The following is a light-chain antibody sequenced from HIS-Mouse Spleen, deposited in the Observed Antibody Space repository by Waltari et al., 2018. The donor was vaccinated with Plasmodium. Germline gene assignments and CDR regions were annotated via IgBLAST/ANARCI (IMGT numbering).Light chain of an antibody. J-gene: IGLJ2*01. CDR2: DNN. V-gene: IGLV1-51*01. Sequence: QSVLTQPPSVSAAPGQKVTISCSGSSSNIGNNYVSLYQQPPGTSPKLLIYDNNNRPSGIPDRFSGSKSGTSATLGITGLQTGDEADYYCGTWDSSLSAGVVFGGGTKLTVL. CDR3: GTWDSSLSAGVV. CDR1: SSNIGNNY.